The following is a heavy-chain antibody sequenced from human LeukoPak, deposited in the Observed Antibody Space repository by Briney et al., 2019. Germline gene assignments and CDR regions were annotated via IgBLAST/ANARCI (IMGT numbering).Heavy chain of an antibody. V-gene: IGHV4-39*02. CDR2: IFYAGNT. CDR3: ARDLILHDYGGNRGAEYFQH. J-gene: IGHJ1*01. CDR1: GVYFSSSGCY. Sequence: SSETLSLTCSVSGVYFSSSGCYWGWVRQPPGKGLKWIGSIFYAGNTYYNPSLTSRVTISADTSKNQFTLKLSSVTAADTAVYYCARDLILHDYGGNRGAEYFQHWGQGNLVTVSS. D-gene: IGHD4-23*01.